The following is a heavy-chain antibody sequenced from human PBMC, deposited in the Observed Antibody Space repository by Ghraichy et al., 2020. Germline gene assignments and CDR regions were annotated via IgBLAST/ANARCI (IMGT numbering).Heavy chain of an antibody. Sequence: GESLNISCAASGFTLSSYGMHWVRQATGKALEWVSSIDTTGDIYYSGSVKGRFTISRENAKNSLYLQMNSLRAGDAAVYYCVRVDNSAYDSWGQGTLVTVSS. V-gene: IGHV3-13*01. CDR1: GFTLSSYG. D-gene: IGHD3-22*01. CDR2: IDTTGDI. J-gene: IGHJ5*01. CDR3: VRVDNSAYDS.